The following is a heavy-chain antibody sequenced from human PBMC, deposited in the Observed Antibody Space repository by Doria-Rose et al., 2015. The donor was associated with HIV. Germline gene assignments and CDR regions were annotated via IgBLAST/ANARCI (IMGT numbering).Heavy chain of an antibody. V-gene: IGHV2-26*01. J-gene: IGHJ4*02. CDR3: ARIKSSRWYHKYYFDF. CDR2: ILSDDES. D-gene: IGHD6-13*01. CDR1: GVSLSSPGMG. Sequence: QVTLKESGPVLVKPTETLTLTCTVSGVSLSSPGMGVSWIRQPPGKALEWLANILSDDESFYKASLKSRLTISRDTSKSQVVLTMTDMDPVDTATYYCARIKSSRWYHKYYFDFWGQGTLVIVSA.